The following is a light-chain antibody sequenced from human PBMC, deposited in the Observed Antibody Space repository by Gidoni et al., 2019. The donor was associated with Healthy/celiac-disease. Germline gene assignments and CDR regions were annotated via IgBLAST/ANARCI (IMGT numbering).Light chain of an antibody. CDR1: QSVSSY. Sequence: EIVLPQSPAPLSFSPGERATLSCRASQSVSSYLAWYQQKPGQAPRLLIYDASTRATGIPARFSGSGSGTDFTLTISSLEPEDFAVYYCQQRSNWPWTFGQGTKVEIK. CDR2: DAS. V-gene: IGKV3-11*01. J-gene: IGKJ1*01. CDR3: QQRSNWPWT.